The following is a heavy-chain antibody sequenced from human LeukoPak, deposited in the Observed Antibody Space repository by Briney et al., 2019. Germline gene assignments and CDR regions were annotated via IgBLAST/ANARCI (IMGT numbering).Heavy chain of an antibody. CDR1: GGSFSGYY. Sequence: SETLSLTCAVYGGSFSGYYWTWIRQPPGKGLEWIGEVNSNKNTKYNSSLKSRVTISVDTSKNQFSLRLTSVTAADTAVYYCARGLARSSLPPHRKDLSYFDHWGQGTLVTVSS. D-gene: IGHD6-6*01. CDR2: VNSNKNT. V-gene: IGHV4-34*01. CDR3: ARGLARSSLPPHRKDLSYFDH. J-gene: IGHJ4*02.